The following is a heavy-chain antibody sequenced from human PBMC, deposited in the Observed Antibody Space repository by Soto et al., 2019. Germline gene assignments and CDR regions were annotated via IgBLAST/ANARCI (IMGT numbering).Heavy chain of an antibody. CDR1: GYSFTDYH. CDR2: INPKSGGT. CDR3: ARGDSTDCSNGVCSFFYNHDMDV. V-gene: IGHV1-2*04. Sequence: ASVKVSCKASGYSFTDYHIHWVRQAPGQGLEWLGRINPKSGGTSTAQKFQGWVTMTTDTSISTASMELTRLASDDTAIYYCARGDSTDCSNGVCSFFYNHDMDVWGQGTTVTVSS. J-gene: IGHJ6*02. D-gene: IGHD2-8*01.